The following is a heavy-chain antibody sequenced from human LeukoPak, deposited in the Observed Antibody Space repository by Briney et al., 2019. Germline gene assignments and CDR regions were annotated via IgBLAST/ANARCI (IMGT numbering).Heavy chain of an antibody. CDR1: GFTFSSYS. J-gene: IGHJ4*02. CDR3: TRDPHALDY. Sequence: GGSLRLSCAASGFTFSSYSMNWVRQAPGKGLEWVSYITSSSSTIHYADSVKGRFTISRDNAKNSLALQMNGLRDEDTAVYYCTRDPHALDYWGQGTLVTVSS. V-gene: IGHV3-48*02. CDR2: ITSSSSTI.